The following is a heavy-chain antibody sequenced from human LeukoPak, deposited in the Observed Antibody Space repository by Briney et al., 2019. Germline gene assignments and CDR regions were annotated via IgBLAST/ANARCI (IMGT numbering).Heavy chain of an antibody. D-gene: IGHD6-13*01. CDR2: ISSSSSYI. Sequence: PGGSLRLSCAASGFTLSSYSMNWVRQAPGKGLEWVSSISSSSSYIYYADSVKGRFTISRDNAKNSLYLQMNSLRAEDTAVYYCARVPFSSSWFPDYYYYYYMDVWGKGTTVTVSS. J-gene: IGHJ6*03. V-gene: IGHV3-21*01. CDR3: ARVPFSSSWFPDYYYYYYMDV. CDR1: GFTLSSYS.